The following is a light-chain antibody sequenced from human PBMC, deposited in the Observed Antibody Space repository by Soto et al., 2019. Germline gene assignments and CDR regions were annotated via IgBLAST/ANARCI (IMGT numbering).Light chain of an antibody. CDR2: GAS. CDR1: QSVLASSNNKNL. V-gene: IGKV4-1*01. J-gene: IGKJ4*01. CDR3: HQYYISPLT. Sequence: DIVMTQSPDSLAMSLGERATINCKSSQSVLASSNNKNLIAWYQQKTGQPPKLLIYGASTRESGVPDRFRGSWYRTDFTLTIIRMQAEDVAVYYSHQYYISPLTFGGGTNVEIK.